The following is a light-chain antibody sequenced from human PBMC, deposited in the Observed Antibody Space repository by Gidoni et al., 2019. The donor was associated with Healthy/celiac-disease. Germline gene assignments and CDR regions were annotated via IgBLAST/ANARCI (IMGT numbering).Light chain of an antibody. Sequence: LLPPSPATLSLSPGQRATLSCRASQSVSSYLAWYQQKPGQAPRLLIYDSSNRATGIPDRFSGSGSGTDFTLTISSLEPEDFAVYYCQQRSDWTPVTFGQGTRLEIK. CDR1: QSVSSY. CDR3: QQRSDWTPVT. CDR2: DSS. J-gene: IGKJ5*01. V-gene: IGKV3-11*01.